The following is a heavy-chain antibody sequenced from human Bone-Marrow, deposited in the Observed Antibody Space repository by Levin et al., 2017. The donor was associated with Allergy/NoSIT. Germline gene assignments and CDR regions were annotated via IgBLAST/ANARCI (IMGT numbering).Heavy chain of an antibody. CDR2: ISFDGTKE. CDR3: AKDGAPFDYSDYFEY. D-gene: IGHD4-11*01. CDR1: GITFADYG. V-gene: IGHV3-30*18. J-gene: IGHJ4*02. Sequence: SGGSLRLSCAASGITFADYGVHWVRQAPGKGLEWVALISFDGTKEYYADSVKGRFTISRDSSKDTVYLQLNGLRGEDTAMFFCAKDGAPFDYSDYFEYWGQGTLVTVSS.